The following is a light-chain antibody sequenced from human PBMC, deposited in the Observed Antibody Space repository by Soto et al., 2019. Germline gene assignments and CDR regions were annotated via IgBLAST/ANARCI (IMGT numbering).Light chain of an antibody. CDR1: NRDVGGYNY. J-gene: IGLJ2*01. Sequence: QSALAQPASVSGSPGQSITISCAGTNRDVGGYNYVSWYQQYPGKAPKLIIYEVTYRPSGVSNRYSGSKSGNTASLTISGLQAEDEADYYCNSYSSSSALDVIFGGGTKVTVL. CDR2: EVT. CDR3: NSYSSSSALDVI. V-gene: IGLV2-14*01.